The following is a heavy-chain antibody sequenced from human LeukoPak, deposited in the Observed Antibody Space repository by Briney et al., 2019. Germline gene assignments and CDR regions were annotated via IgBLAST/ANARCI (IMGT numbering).Heavy chain of an antibody. D-gene: IGHD4-11*01. Sequence: SWIRQPPGKGLEWIGYIYHSGSTYYNPSLKSRVTISVDRSKNQFSLKLSSVTAADTAVYYCARVAGYSNYHFDYWGQGTLVTVSS. J-gene: IGHJ4*02. CDR3: ARVAGYSNYHFDY. CDR2: IYHSGST. V-gene: IGHV4-30-2*01.